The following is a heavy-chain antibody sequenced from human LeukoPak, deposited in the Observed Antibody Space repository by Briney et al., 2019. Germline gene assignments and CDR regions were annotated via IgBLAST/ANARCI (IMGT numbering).Heavy chain of an antibody. V-gene: IGHV1-46*01. CDR1: GYTFTSYY. CDR2: INPSGGST. J-gene: IGHJ3*02. CDR3: ARDFAYSSSSVSDAFDI. D-gene: IGHD6-6*01. Sequence: ASVKASCKASGYTFTSYYMHWVRQAPGQGLEWMGIINPSGGSTSYAQKFQGRVTMTRDTSTSTVYMELSSLRSEDTAVYYCARDFAYSSSSVSDAFDIWGQGTMVTVSS.